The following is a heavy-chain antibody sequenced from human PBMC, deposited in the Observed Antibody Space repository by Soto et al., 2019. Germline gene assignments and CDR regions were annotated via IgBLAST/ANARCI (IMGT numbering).Heavy chain of an antibody. CDR2: ISYDGSNK. D-gene: IGHD3-10*01. CDR1: GFTFSSYA. CDR3: ARGLLWSGEYSSPLVY. J-gene: IGHJ4*02. Sequence: QVQLVESGGGVVQPERSLRLSCAASGFTFSSYAMHWVRQAPGKGLEWVAVISYDGSNKYYADSVKGRFTISRDNSKNTLYVQMNSLTARDTAVYYCARGLLWSGEYSSPLVYWGLGTLVTVSS. V-gene: IGHV3-30-3*01.